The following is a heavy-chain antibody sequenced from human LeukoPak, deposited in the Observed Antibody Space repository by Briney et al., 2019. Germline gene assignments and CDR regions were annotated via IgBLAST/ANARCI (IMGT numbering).Heavy chain of an antibody. D-gene: IGHD2-2*01. Sequence: PGGSLRLSCAASGFTFSSYSMNWVRQAPGKGLEWVSYISSSSSTIYYADSVKGRFTISRDNAKNTLYLQMNSLRADDSAVYYCAGTSTTCCNYWGQGTLVTVSS. V-gene: IGHV3-48*04. J-gene: IGHJ4*02. CDR2: ISSSSSTI. CDR3: AGTSTTCCNY. CDR1: GFTFSSYS.